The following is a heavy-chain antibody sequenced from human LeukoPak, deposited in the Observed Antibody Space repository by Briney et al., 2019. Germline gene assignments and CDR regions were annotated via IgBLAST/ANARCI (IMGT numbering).Heavy chain of an antibody. CDR2: IIPIFGTA. J-gene: IGHJ4*02. Sequence: VASVKVSCKASGGTFSSYAISWVRQAPGQGLEWMGGIIPIFGTANYAQKFQGRVTITTDESTSTAYMELSSLRSEDTAVYYCANVGATTSFDYWGQGTLVTVSS. D-gene: IGHD1-26*01. V-gene: IGHV1-69*05. CDR1: GGTFSSYA. CDR3: ANVGATTSFDY.